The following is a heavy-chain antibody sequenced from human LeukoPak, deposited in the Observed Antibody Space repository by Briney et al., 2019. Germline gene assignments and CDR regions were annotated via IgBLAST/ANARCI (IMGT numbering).Heavy chain of an antibody. Sequence: PSETLSLTCTVSGGSISSDYWSWIRQPPGKGLERMGYIYYSGSTNSNPSLKSRVTISVDTSKNQFSLKLSSVTAADTAVYYCARGDIVATKLFDYWGQGTLVTVSS. CDR1: GGSISSDY. J-gene: IGHJ4*02. V-gene: IGHV4-59*01. CDR2: IYYSGST. D-gene: IGHD5-12*01. CDR3: ARGDIVATKLFDY.